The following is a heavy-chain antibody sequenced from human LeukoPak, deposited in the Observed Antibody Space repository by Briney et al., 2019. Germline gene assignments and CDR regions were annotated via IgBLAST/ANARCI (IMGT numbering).Heavy chain of an antibody. Sequence: GDSVKVSCKASGGTFSSYAISWVRQAPGQGLEWMGGIIPIFGTANYAQKFQGRVTITTDESTSTAYMELSSLRSEDTAVYYCARGRWLQPWGYFDYWGQGTLVTVSS. V-gene: IGHV1-69*05. CDR3: ARGRWLQPWGYFDY. D-gene: IGHD5-24*01. CDR1: GGTFSSYA. J-gene: IGHJ4*02. CDR2: IIPIFGTA.